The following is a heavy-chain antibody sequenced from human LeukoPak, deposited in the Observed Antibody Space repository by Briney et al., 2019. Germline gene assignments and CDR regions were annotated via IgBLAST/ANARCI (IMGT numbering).Heavy chain of an antibody. CDR3: ARERFSIVVVPAVLPLDAFDI. D-gene: IGHD2-2*01. Sequence: ASVKVSGKASGGTFSSYAISWVRQAPGQGLEWMGGIIPIFGTANYAQKFQGRVTITTDESTSTAYMELSSLRSEDTAVYYCARERFSIVVVPAVLPLDAFDIWGQGTMVTVSS. CDR2: IIPIFGTA. CDR1: GGTFSSYA. V-gene: IGHV1-69*05. J-gene: IGHJ3*02.